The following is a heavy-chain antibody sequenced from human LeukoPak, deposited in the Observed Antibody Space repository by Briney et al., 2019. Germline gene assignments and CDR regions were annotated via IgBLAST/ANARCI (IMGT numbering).Heavy chain of an antibody. V-gene: IGHV1-69*05. CDR2: IIPIFGTA. CDR1: GGTFTSYA. CDR3: ARDHQSLGYCSGGSCPGRYYYYYMDV. J-gene: IGHJ6*03. D-gene: IGHD2-15*01. Sequence: GASVKVSCKASGGTFTSYAISWVRQAPGQGLEWMGRIIPIFGTANYVQKFQGRVTITTDESTSTAYMELSSLRSEDTAVYYCARDHQSLGYCSGGSCPGRYYYYYMDVWGKGTTVTVSS.